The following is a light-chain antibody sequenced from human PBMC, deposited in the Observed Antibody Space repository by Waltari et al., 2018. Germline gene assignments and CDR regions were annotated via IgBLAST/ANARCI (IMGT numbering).Light chain of an antibody. V-gene: IGLV1-40*01. Sequence: QSVLTQPPSVSGAPGQRVTISCTGSSSSIGAGYDVNWYQQLPGTAPKLLIYGNNNRPPGVQDRFSGSQSGPSASPAITGLQAEDEADYYCQSYDSSLSGSVFGGGTILTVL. J-gene: IGLJ2*01. CDR1: SSSIGAGYD. CDR3: QSYDSSLSGSV. CDR2: GNN.